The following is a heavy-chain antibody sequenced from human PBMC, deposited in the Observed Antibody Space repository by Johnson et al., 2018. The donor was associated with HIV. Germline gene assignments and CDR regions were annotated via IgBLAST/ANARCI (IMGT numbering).Heavy chain of an antibody. CDR1: GFTFSGYG. Sequence: QVQLVESGGGVVQPGRSLRLTCAASGFTFSGYGIHWVRQAPGKGLEWVAVFWYDGSNKYYADSVKGRFTVSSDNAKNSLYLQMNSLRAEDTALYYCARAMYYYDTSGYLIRPRAFDIWGQGTVVTVSS. CDR3: ARAMYYYDTSGYLIRPRAFDI. CDR2: FWYDGSNK. V-gene: IGHV3-33*01. J-gene: IGHJ3*02. D-gene: IGHD3-22*01.